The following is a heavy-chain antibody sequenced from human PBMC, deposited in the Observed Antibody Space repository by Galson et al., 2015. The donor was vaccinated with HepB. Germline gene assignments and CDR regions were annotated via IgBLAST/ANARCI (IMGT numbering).Heavy chain of an antibody. J-gene: IGHJ3*01. Sequence: SLRLSCAGSEVNFGNYAMGWVRQAPGKGLEWVSAISGSGATTYYAESMKGRFTISRDNSKYTLYVQMSSLRPEDTAVYYCVKFNTSSRAFDVWGQGTVVSVSP. CDR2: ISGSGATT. D-gene: IGHD6-6*01. V-gene: IGHV3-23*01. CDR3: VKFNTSSRAFDV. CDR1: EVNFGNYA.